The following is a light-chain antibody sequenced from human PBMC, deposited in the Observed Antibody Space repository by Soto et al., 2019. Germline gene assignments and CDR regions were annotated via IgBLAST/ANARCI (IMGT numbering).Light chain of an antibody. CDR1: SSNIGAGYD. CDR3: QSYDSSLTAL. V-gene: IGLV1-40*01. CDR2: GNT. Sequence: QSVLTQPPSVSGAPGQRVTISCTGSSSNIGAGYDVHWYQQLPGTAPKLLIYGNTNRPSGVPVRFSGSKSATSASLAITELQAEDEADYYCQSYDSSLTALFGTGTKVTVL. J-gene: IGLJ1*01.